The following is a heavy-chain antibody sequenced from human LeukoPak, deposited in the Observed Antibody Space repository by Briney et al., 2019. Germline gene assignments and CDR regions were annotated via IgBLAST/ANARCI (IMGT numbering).Heavy chain of an antibody. CDR1: GYTFISYG. J-gene: IGHJ4*02. D-gene: IGHD5-12*01. CDR2: ISAYNGNT. CDR3: ASSNQRGYSGYDLDY. V-gene: IGHV1-18*01. Sequence: GASVKVSCKASGYTFISYGISWVRQAPGQGLEWMGWISAYNGNTNYAQKLQGRVTMTTDTSTSTAYMELRSLRSDDTAVYYCASSNQRGYSGYDLDYWGQGTLVTVSS.